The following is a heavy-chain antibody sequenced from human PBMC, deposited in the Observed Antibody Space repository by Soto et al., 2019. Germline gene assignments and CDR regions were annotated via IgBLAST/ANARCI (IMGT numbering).Heavy chain of an antibody. CDR2: ISSTGGST. CDR3: ARDYTDHYYDFWSGYYYYYYMDV. CDR1: GFTFSSYA. V-gene: IGHV3-64*01. Sequence: EVQLVESGGGLVQPGGSLRLSCAASGFTFSSYAMHWVRQAPGKGLEYVSAISSTGGSTYYANSVKGRFTISRDNSKNPLYLHMGSLRAEDMAVYYCARDYTDHYYDFWSGYYYYYYMDVWGKGTTVTVSS. D-gene: IGHD3-3*01. J-gene: IGHJ6*03.